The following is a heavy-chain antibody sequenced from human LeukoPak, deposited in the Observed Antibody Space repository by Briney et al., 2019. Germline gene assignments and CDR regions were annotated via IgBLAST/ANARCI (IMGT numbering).Heavy chain of an antibody. D-gene: IGHD3-16*01. J-gene: IGHJ3*02. Sequence: PGGSLRLFCAASGFNFDQYAMNWVRQAPGKGLEWVSFISGGGAKTFYADSVKGRFSISRDNSKNTVYLHMNSLRAEDTAIYYCAKCSSSYGNDALDIWGQGTMVTVSS. CDR1: GFNFDQYA. CDR2: ISGGGAKT. V-gene: IGHV3-23*01. CDR3: AKCSSSYGNDALDI.